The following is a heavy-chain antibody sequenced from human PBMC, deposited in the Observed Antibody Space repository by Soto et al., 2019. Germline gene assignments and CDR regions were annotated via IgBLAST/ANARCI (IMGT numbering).Heavy chain of an antibody. D-gene: IGHD3-16*01. J-gene: IGHJ4*02. CDR2: TRNQVNSFSA. Sequence: EVQLMESGGGLVQPGGSLRLSCAASGFIFSDYYMDWVRQVPGKGLEWVGRTRNQVNSFSAEYAASVKGRFSIYRDASKDSMYLQMNSLKSDDTAVYYCARDTGGSDDYWGQGALVTVSS. CDR3: ARDTGGSDDY. CDR1: GFIFSDYY. V-gene: IGHV3-72*01.